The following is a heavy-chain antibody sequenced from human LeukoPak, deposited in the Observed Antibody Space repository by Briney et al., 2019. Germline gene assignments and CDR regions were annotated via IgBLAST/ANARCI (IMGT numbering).Heavy chain of an antibody. CDR1: GITLSNYG. CDR3: AKDLELSDY. CDR2: ISDSGGRT. J-gene: IGHJ4*02. Sequence: GGSLRLSCAVSGITLSNYGMSWVRQAPGKGLEWVAAISDSGGRTNYADSVKGRFTISRDNSKNTLYLQMNSLRAEDTAVYYCAKDLELSDYWGQGTLVTVSS. V-gene: IGHV3-23*01. D-gene: IGHD1-7*01.